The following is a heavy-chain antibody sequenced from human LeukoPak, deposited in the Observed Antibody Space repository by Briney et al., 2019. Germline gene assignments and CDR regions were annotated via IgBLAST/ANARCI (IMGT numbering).Heavy chain of an antibody. V-gene: IGHV3-30*18. CDR3: AKNARSRNGFLEWTNHGFDY. CDR1: GFTFSSYG. J-gene: IGHJ4*02. Sequence: GGPLRLSCAASGFTFSSYGMHWVRQAPGKGLEWVAVISHDGSNKYYADSVKGRFTISRDNSKNTLYLQMNSLRAEDTAVYYCAKNARSRNGFLEWTNHGFDYWGQGTLVTVSS. CDR2: ISHDGSNK. D-gene: IGHD3-3*01.